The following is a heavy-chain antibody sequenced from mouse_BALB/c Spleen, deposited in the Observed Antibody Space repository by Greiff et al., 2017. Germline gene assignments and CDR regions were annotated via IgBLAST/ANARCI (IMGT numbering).Heavy chain of an antibody. V-gene: IGHV1-63*02. J-gene: IGHJ4*01. CDR2: IYPGGGYT. CDR1: GYTFTNYW. CDR3: ARSDGNYYYAMDY. D-gene: IGHD2-1*01. Sequence: QVQLQQSGAELVRPGTSVKISCKASGYTFTNYWLGWVKQRPGHGLEWIGDIYPGGGYTNYNEKFKGKATLTADTSSSTAYMQLSSLTSEDSAVYFCARSDGNYYYAMDYWGQGTSVTVSS.